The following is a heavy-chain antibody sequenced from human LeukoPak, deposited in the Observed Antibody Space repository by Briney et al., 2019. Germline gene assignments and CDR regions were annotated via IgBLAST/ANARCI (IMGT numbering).Heavy chain of an antibody. CDR2: INHSGSI. CDR1: GGSFSGYY. CDR3: ARGPIGSSLRYFDY. Sequence: SETLSLTCAVYGGSFSGYYWSWIRQPPGKGLEWIGEINHSGSISYVPSLKSRITISVDTSKNQFSLKLNSVTAANTTVYYCARGPIGSSLRYFDYWGQGTLVTVSS. V-gene: IGHV4-34*01. J-gene: IGHJ4*02. D-gene: IGHD3-10*01.